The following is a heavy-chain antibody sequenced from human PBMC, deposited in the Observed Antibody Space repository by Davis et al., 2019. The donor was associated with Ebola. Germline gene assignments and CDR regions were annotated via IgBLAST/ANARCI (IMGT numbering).Heavy chain of an antibody. Sequence: AASVKVSCKAPGHTFSNYAMHWVRQAPGQRLEWMGWIHGGNGNRKYSQKFQGRVTITMDTSASTAYMELSSLRSEDTAVYYCASGRFLEWLPSYYYYGMDVWGKGTTVTVSS. D-gene: IGHD3-3*01. CDR2: IHGGNGNR. CDR1: GHTFSNYA. J-gene: IGHJ6*04. V-gene: IGHV1-3*01. CDR3: ASGRFLEWLPSYYYYGMDV.